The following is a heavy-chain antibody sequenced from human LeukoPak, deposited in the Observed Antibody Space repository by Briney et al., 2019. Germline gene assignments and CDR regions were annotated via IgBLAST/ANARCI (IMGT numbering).Heavy chain of an antibody. CDR2: ISSSSSTI. V-gene: IGHV3-48*01. D-gene: IGHD2-15*01. J-gene: IGHJ4*02. CDR1: GFTFSSYS. Sequence: PGGSLRFSCAASGFTFSSYSMNWVRQAPGKGLEWVSYISSSSSTIYYADSVKGRFTISRDNAKNSLYLQMNSLRAEDTAVYYCARVEVVVAASFDYWGQGTLVTVSS. CDR3: ARVEVVVAASFDY.